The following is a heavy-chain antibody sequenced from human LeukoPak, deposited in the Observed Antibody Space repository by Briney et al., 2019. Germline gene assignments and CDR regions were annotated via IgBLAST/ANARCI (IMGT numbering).Heavy chain of an antibody. CDR2: IYYSGST. CDR3: ARDWSHGIDY. CDR1: GGSVSSGSYY. Sequence: PSETLSLTCTVSGGSVSSGSYYWSWVRQPPGTGLEWIGYIYYSGSTNYNPSLKSRVTMSVDTSKNQFSLKLSSVTAADTAVYYCARDWSHGIDYWGQGSLVTVSS. D-gene: IGHD1-26*01. J-gene: IGHJ4*02. V-gene: IGHV4-61*01.